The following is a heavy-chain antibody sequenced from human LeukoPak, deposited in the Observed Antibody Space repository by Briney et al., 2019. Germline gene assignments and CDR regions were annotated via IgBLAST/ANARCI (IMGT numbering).Heavy chain of an antibody. V-gene: IGHV3-11*01. D-gene: IGHD5-24*01. Sequence: GGSLRLSCAASGFTFSDYYMIWIRQAPGKGLECVSYIDKSGSPRYYADSVKGRFTISRDNAKNSLFLQMNSLRAEDSAVYYCARDMGWLQFNYWGQGILVTVSS. J-gene: IGHJ4*02. CDR2: IDKSGSPR. CDR1: GFTFSDYY. CDR3: ARDMGWLQFNY.